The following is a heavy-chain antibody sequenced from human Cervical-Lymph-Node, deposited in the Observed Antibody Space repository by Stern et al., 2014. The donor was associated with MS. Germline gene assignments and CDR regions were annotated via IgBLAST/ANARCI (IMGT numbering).Heavy chain of an antibody. V-gene: IGHV1-2*06. CDR1: GYIFTGHY. Sequence: QVQLVESGTEVKKPGASVKVSCRASGYIFTGHYMHWVRQAPGQGLEWMGRINLNSGATKYAQKFQGRVTMTRDTSIDTTYIELTSLTSDDTAVYYCARGEIGRVNYFDYWGQGAVVTVSS. CDR3: ARGEIGRVNYFDY. D-gene: IGHD5-24*01. CDR2: INLNSGAT. J-gene: IGHJ4*02.